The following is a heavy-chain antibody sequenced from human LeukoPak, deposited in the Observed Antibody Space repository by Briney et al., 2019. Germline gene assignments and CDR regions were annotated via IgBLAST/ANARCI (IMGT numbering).Heavy chain of an antibody. J-gene: IGHJ5*02. D-gene: IGHD6-6*01. CDR1: GGSSSGYY. CDR3: ARDRIAARRGWFDP. V-gene: IGHV4-34*01. Sequence: SETLSLTCAVYGGSSSGYYWSWIRQPPGKGLEWIGEINHSGSTNYNPSLTSRVTISVDTSKNQFSLKLSSVTAADTAVYYCARDRIAARRGWFDPWGQRTLVTVSS. CDR2: INHSGST.